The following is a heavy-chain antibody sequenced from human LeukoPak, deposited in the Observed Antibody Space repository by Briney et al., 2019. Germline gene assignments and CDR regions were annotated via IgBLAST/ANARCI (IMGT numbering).Heavy chain of an antibody. CDR3: ARVGYYDILTGYYKPFDY. V-gene: IGHV3-21*01. D-gene: IGHD3-9*01. CDR1: GFTFSSYS. Sequence: GGSLRLSYAASGFTFSSYSMNWVRQAPGKGLEWVSSISSSSSYIYYADSVKGRFTISRDNAKNSLYLQMNSLRAEDTAVYYCARVGYYDILTGYYKPFDYWGQGTLVTVSS. J-gene: IGHJ4*02. CDR2: ISSSSSYI.